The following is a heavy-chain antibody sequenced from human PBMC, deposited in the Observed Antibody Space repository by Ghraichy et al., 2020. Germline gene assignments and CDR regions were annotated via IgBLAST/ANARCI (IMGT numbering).Heavy chain of an antibody. J-gene: IGHJ6*02. CDR2: IYTSGST. CDR1: GGSISSYY. V-gene: IGHV4-4*07. D-gene: IGHD6-6*01. CDR3: ARSSTSYYYYGMDV. Sequence: SCTVSGGSISSYYWSWIRQPAGKGLEWIGRIYTSGSTNYNPSLKSRVTMSVDTSKNQFSLKLSSVTAADTAVYYCARSSTSYYYYGMDVWGQGTTVTVSS.